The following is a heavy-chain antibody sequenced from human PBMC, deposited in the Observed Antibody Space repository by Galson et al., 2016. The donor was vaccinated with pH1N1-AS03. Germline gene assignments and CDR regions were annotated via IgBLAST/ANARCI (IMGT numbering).Heavy chain of an antibody. CDR2: MYPSNSYS. CDR3: ARRISVTGREFDS. V-gene: IGHV5-51*01. D-gene: IGHD6-19*01. J-gene: IGHJ5*01. CDR1: GHSFSNDW. Sequence: QSGAEVKKPGEPLKISCQGSGHSFSNDWIAWVRQMPGKGLEWMGIMYPSNSYSIYSPSFQGQVTFSADTSISTAYLQWSSLRASDTAMYYCARRISVTGREFDSWGQGTLVTVSS.